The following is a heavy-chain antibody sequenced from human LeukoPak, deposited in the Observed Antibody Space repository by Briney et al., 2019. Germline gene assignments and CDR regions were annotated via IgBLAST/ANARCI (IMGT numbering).Heavy chain of an antibody. CDR2: INQDGSEE. V-gene: IGHV3-7*02. CDR1: GFTFSNYW. Sequence: GGSLRLSCATSGFTFSNYWMSWVRQAPGKGLEWVSHINQDGSEEYYVDSVRGRFTISRDNAKNSLYLQMNRLRAEDTAVYYCARPYDSNRDHSGYGYWGRGTLVTVSS. D-gene: IGHD5-12*01. J-gene: IGHJ4*02. CDR3: ARPYDSNRDHSGYGY.